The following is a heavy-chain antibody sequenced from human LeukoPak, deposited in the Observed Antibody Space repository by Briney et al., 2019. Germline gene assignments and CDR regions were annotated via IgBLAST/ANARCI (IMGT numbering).Heavy chain of an antibody. J-gene: IGHJ4*02. Sequence: PGGSLRLSCAASGFTFSSYAMNWVRQAPGKGLEWVSAITGSGGRTYYADSVKGRFTISRDNSKNTLYLQMNSLRAEDTAVYYCARAGLGGYDFDYWGQGTLVTVSS. CDR1: GFTFSSYA. D-gene: IGHD5-12*01. CDR2: ITGSGGRT. CDR3: ARAGLGGYDFDY. V-gene: IGHV3-23*01.